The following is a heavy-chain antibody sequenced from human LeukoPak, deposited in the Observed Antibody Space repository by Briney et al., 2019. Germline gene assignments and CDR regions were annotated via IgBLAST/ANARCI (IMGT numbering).Heavy chain of an antibody. CDR1: GDSVSNNNAA. CDR3: TRGGRGETVALFET. J-gene: IGHJ1*01. Sequence: SQTLSLTCAISGDSVSNNNAAWNWIRQSPSRGLEWLGRTYYRTRWYDDYAVSLRSRISINPDTSKNQVSLQLNFVTPDDTATYYCTRGGRGETVALFETWGQGTPVTVSS. V-gene: IGHV6-1*01. D-gene: IGHD6-19*01. CDR2: TYYRTRWYD.